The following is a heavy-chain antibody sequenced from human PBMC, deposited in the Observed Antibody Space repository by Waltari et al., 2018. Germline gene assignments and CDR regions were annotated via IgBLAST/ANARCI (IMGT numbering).Heavy chain of an antibody. J-gene: IGHJ4*02. CDR3: AKDLIGEAAAGTSFDY. V-gene: IGHV3-30*02. Sequence: QVQLVESGGGVVQPGGSLSLSCAASGFTFSSYGMHWVRQAPGKGLEWVAFIRYDGSNKYYADSVKGRFTISRDNSKNTLYLQMNSLRAEDTAVYYCAKDLIGEAAAGTSFDYWGQGTLVTVSS. D-gene: IGHD6-13*01. CDR1: GFTFSSYG. CDR2: IRYDGSNK.